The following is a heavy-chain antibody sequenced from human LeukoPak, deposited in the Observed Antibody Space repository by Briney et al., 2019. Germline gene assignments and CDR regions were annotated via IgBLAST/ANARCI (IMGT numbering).Heavy chain of an antibody. D-gene: IGHD2-2*01. CDR2: INAGNGNT. J-gene: IGHJ3*02. CDR1: GYTFSDYA. CDR3: ARAPTHCSSTSCYADGAFDI. V-gene: IGHV1-3*01. Sequence: GASVKVSCKASGYTFSDYAMHWVRQAPGQRLEWMGWINAGNGNTKYSQKFQGRVTITRDTSASTAYMELSSLRSEDTAVYYCARAPTHCSSTSCYADGAFDIWGQGTMVTVSS.